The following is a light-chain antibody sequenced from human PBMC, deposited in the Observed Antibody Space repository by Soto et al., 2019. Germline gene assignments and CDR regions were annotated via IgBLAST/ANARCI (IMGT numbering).Light chain of an antibody. V-gene: IGKV1-5*03. CDR3: QHYDSYLEA. Sequence: EIEMSQAPATLSRCVGDRVTITCRASQTISSWLAWYQQKPGKAPKLLIYKASTLKSGVPSRFSGSGSGTELTLTIRRLQPDDFAAYYCQHYDSYLEAFGQGTKVDIK. CDR2: KAS. J-gene: IGKJ1*01. CDR1: QTISSW.